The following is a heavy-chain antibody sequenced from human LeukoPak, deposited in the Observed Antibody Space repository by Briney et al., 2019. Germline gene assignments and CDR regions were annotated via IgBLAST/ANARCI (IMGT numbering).Heavy chain of an antibody. D-gene: IGHD5-18*01. CDR3: ARDPTGILDFDY. Sequence: GGSLRLSCAASGFTFSSYWMNWARQAPGKGLEWVASINHNGNVNYYVDSVKGRFTISRDNAKNSLYLQMSNLRAEDTAVYYCARDPTGILDFDYWGQGTLVTVS. CDR2: INHNGNVN. V-gene: IGHV3-7*03. CDR1: GFTFSSYW. J-gene: IGHJ4*02.